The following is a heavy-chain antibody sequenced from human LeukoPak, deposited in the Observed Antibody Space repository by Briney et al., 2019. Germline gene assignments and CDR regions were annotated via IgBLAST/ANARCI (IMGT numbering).Heavy chain of an antibody. CDR2: IIPIFCTA. CDR3: AREGRIVVVVAATPADAFDI. CDR1: GGTFSSYA. Sequence: GASVKVSCKASGGTFSSYAISWVRQAPGQEPEWMGRIIPIFCTANYAQKFQGRVTITTDESTSTAYMELSSLRSEDTAVYYCAREGRIVVVVAATPADAFDIWGQGTMVTVSS. V-gene: IGHV1-69*05. J-gene: IGHJ3*02. D-gene: IGHD2-15*01.